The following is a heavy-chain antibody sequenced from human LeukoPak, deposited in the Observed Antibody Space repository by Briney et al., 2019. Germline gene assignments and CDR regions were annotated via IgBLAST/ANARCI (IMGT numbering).Heavy chain of an antibody. CDR3: ARSVEGHFDY. Sequence: PGGSLRLSCAASGFTFNIYSMNWVRQAPGKGLEWISYITSNLATIRYADSVRGRFTISRDNAGKSLFLRMNSLRDDDTAVYYCARSVEGHFDYWGQGTLVTVSS. V-gene: IGHV3-48*02. CDR2: ITSNLATI. CDR1: GFTFNIYS. J-gene: IGHJ4*02. D-gene: IGHD2-21*01.